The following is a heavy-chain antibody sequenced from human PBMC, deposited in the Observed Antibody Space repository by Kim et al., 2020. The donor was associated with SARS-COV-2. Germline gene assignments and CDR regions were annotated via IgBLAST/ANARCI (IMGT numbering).Heavy chain of an antibody. CDR1: GGSFSGYY. CDR3: ASRREVRGVGRYYFDY. D-gene: IGHD3-10*01. Sequence: SETLSLTCAVYGGSFSGYYWSWIRQPPGKGLEWIGEINHSGSTNYNPSLKSRVTISVDTSKNQFSLKLSSVTAADTAVYYCASRREVRGVGRYYFDYWG. J-gene: IGHJ4*01. V-gene: IGHV4-34*01. CDR2: INHSGST.